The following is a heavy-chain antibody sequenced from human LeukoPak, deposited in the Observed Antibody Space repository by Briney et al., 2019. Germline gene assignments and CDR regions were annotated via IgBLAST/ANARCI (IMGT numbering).Heavy chain of an antibody. Sequence: SETLSLTCTVSGGSISGYCWSWIRQSPEKGLEWIGDIYYSGSTDYNPSLKSRVTISGDTSKNQISLKLRFVTAADTAVYYCARGPWGLDAFGIWGQGTMVAVSS. J-gene: IGHJ3*02. D-gene: IGHD7-27*01. CDR3: ARGPWGLDAFGI. V-gene: IGHV4-59*01. CDR2: IYYSGST. CDR1: GGSISGYC.